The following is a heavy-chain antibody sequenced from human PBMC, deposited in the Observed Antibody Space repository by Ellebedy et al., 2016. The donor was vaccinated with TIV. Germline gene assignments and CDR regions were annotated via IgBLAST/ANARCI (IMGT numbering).Heavy chain of an antibody. CDR2: IVVGNGDT. CDR1: GFTFTKSA. CDR3: AASLYYDILTGYYTEDY. Sequence: AASVKVSCKASGFTFTKSAMQWVRQPRGQRLEWMGWIVVGNGDTNYAQQFQERVTITRDMSTSTAYMELTSLRSEDTAIYYCAASLYYDILTGYYTEDYWGQGTLVTVSS. V-gene: IGHV1-58*02. J-gene: IGHJ4*02. D-gene: IGHD3-9*01.